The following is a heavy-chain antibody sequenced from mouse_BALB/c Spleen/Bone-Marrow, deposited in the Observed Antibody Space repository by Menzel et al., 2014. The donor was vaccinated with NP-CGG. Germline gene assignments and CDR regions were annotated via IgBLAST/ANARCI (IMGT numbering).Heavy chain of an antibody. CDR3: AFGNYDFDY. V-gene: IGHV1-80*01. CDR2: IYPGDGDT. CDR1: GYAFSSYW. D-gene: IGHD2-1*01. J-gene: IGHJ2*01. Sequence: SGAELVRPGSSVKISCKASGYAFSSYWMNWVKQRPGQGLEWIGQIYPGDGDTNYSGKFKGKATLTADESSSTAYMQLGSLTSEDSAVYFCAFGNYDFDYWGQGTTLTVSS.